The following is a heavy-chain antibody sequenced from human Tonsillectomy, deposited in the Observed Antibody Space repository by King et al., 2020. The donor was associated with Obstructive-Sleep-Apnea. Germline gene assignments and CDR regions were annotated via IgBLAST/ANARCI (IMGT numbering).Heavy chain of an antibody. CDR2: ISSSGTTQ. Sequence: QLVQSGGGLVKPGGSLRLSCAASGFTFSDYYMNWIRQAPGTGLEWLSSISSSGTTQHYANSVKGRFTISRDNAKNSLYLQMNGLRAEDTAVYYCARDHIPAADIGGRVHWGQGTLVTVSS. D-gene: IGHD6-13*01. V-gene: IGHV3-11*01. J-gene: IGHJ1*01. CDR3: ARDHIPAADIGGRVH. CDR1: GFTFSDYY.